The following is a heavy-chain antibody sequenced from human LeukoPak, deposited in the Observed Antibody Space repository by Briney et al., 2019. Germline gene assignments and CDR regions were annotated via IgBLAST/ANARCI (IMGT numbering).Heavy chain of an antibody. CDR2: MNHSGTT. CDR3: ARGWEYLHLMDV. D-gene: IGHD1-26*01. V-gene: IGHV4-34*01. J-gene: IGHJ6*03. CDR1: GGSFNGYY. Sequence: SETLSLTCAVYGGSFNGYYWSWVRQPPGKGLEWIGEMNHSGTTNYNPSLKSRVTISVDTSKNQFSLKLTSVTAADTAVYYCARGWEYLHLMDVWGEGTRVTVSS.